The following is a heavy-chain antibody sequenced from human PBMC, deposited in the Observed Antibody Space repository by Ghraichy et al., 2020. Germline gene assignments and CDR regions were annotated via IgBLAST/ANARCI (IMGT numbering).Heavy chain of an antibody. CDR3: AKVNWNDAEGHS. Sequence: GESLNISCAASGFSFNKYPMSWVRQAPGKGLEWVSAISAGGDSTNYADSVRGRFTVSRDSSKNTLSLHMNSLRAEDTAIYYCAKVNWNDAEGHSWGQGTPVTVSS. D-gene: IGHD1-1*01. J-gene: IGHJ4*02. CDR2: ISAGGDST. V-gene: IGHV3-23*01. CDR1: GFSFNKYP.